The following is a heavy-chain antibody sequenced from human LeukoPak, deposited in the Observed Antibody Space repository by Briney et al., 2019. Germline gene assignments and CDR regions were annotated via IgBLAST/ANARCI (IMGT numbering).Heavy chain of an antibody. V-gene: IGHV3-7*01. CDR3: ARDRWLGSSRAFDI. CDR2: IKQDGSAK. J-gene: IGHJ3*02. Sequence: PGGSLRLSCAASRFAFNNYRMNWVRQAPGKGLEWVANIKQDGSAKYYVDSVRGRFTISRDNPKNSLYLQMNSLRAEDTAVYYCARDRWLGSSRAFDIWGQGTMVTVSS. D-gene: IGHD4-23*01. CDR1: RFAFNNYR.